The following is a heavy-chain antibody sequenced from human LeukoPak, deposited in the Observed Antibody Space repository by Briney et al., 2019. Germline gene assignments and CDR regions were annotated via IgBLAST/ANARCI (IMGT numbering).Heavy chain of an antibody. D-gene: IGHD3-16*01. CDR2: LSHDGTNK. CDR1: GFTFSTYG. J-gene: IGHJ4*02. CDR3: ASGFLRNWYYLGDY. V-gene: IGHV3-30*03. Sequence: GRSLRLSCAASGFTFSTYGVHWVRQAPGKGLEWVAVLSHDGTNKYYADSVKGRFTISRDNSKNTLYLQMNSLRAEDTAVYYCASGFLRNWYYLGDYWGQGTLVTVSS.